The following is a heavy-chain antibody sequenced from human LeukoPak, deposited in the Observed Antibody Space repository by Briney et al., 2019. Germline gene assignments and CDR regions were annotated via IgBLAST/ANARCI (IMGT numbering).Heavy chain of an antibody. Sequence: SETLSLTCTVSGGSISSSNYYWGWIRQPPGKGLEWIGSIFYSGGTYYNPSLKSRVTISVDTSKNQFSLKLSSVAAADTAVYYCARGPRYYDILTGSIRTFYGMDVWGQGTTVTVSS. J-gene: IGHJ6*02. CDR1: GGSISSSNYY. D-gene: IGHD3-9*01. CDR3: ARGPRYYDILTGSIRTFYGMDV. CDR2: IFYSGGT. V-gene: IGHV4-39*07.